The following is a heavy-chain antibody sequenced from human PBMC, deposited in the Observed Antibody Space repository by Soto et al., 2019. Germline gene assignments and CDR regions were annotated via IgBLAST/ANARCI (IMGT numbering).Heavy chain of an antibody. V-gene: IGHV1-69*13. Sequence: GCSVQLSCKASGGTFSSYAISWVRQAPGQGLEWMGGIIPIFGTANYAQKFQGRVTITADESTSTAYMELSSLRSEDTAVYYCARARKLAYCGGDCPHDAFERWGQGTMVTV. CDR1: GGTFSSYA. CDR2: IIPIFGTA. CDR3: ARARKLAYCGGDCPHDAFER. D-gene: IGHD2-21*02. J-gene: IGHJ3*02.